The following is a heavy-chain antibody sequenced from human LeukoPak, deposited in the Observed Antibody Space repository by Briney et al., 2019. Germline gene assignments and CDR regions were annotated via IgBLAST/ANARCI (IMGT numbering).Heavy chain of an antibody. CDR2: IFSSGRTT. J-gene: IGHJ3*02. CDR3: ARSRDGYSFDAFDI. CDR1: EFTFSDYY. V-gene: IGHV3-11*04. Sequence: GGSLRLSCAASEFTFSDYYMTWIRQAPGEGLEWVSYIFSSGRTTYYAEPVKGRFTISRDNAKISLYLQMNSLRDEDTAVYFCARSRDGYSFDAFDIWGQGTMVTVSS. D-gene: IGHD5-24*01.